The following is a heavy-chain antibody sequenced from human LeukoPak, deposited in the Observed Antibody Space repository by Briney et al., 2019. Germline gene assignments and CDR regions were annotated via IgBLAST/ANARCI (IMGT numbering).Heavy chain of an antibody. CDR2: ISSSGSTV. Sequence: PGGSLRLSCAASGVRFSRDEMNWVRQAPGQGPEWIAYISSSGSTVHYADSVKGRFTISRDNAKNSLYLQRNSLRVEDTAIYYCSTDATPQHHTGWVIFDSWGQGVLLTVSS. CDR1: GVRFSRDE. D-gene: IGHD6-19*01. J-gene: IGHJ4*02. V-gene: IGHV3-48*03. CDR3: STDATPQHHTGWVIFDS.